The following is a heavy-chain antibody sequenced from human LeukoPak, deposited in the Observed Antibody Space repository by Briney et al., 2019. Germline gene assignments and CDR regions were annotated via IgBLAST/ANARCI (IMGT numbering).Heavy chain of an antibody. CDR2: ISSGSTYR. CDR3: AGSDTTGYTPREWDYWYFDL. Sequence: GGSLRLSCAASGFTFSRYSMNWVRQAPGKGLEWVSSISSGSTYRYYVDSVKGRFTISRDNAKNLLYLQMNSLRAEDTAVYYCAGSDTTGYTPREWDYWYFDLWGRGTLVTVSS. CDR1: GFTFSRYS. V-gene: IGHV3-21*01. J-gene: IGHJ2*01. D-gene: IGHD1-1*01.